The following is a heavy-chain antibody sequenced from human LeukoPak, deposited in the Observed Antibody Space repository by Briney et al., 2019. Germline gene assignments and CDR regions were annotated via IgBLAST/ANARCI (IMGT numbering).Heavy chain of an antibody. J-gene: IGHJ4*02. CDR2: INSDGSST. D-gene: IGHD3/OR15-3a*01. Sequence: GGSLRLSCAASGFTFSSYWMHWVRQAPGKGLVWVSRINSDGSSTSYADSVKGRFTISRDNAKNTLYLQMNSLRAEDTAVYYCASPPKDWHIADLGYWGQGTLVTVSS. CDR3: ASPPKDWHIADLGY. V-gene: IGHV3-74*01. CDR1: GFTFSSYW.